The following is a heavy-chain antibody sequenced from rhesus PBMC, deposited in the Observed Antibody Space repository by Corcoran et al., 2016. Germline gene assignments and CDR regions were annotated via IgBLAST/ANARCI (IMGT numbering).Heavy chain of an antibody. CDR3: ATVAAPASFDY. CDR2: VDPEDGEA. J-gene: IGHJ4*01. Sequence: EVQLVQSGAEVKKPGASVKISCQASGYTITDYYLHRVRHAPGKGLEWMGRVDPEDGEAIHAPKFQDRVTITADTSTDTAYMELSSLRSEDTAVYYCATVAAPASFDYWGQGVLVTVSS. V-gene: IGHV1-111*02. CDR1: GYTITDYY. D-gene: IGHD4-29*01.